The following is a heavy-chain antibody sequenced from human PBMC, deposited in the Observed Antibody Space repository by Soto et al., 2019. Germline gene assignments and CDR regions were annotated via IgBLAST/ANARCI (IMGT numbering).Heavy chain of an antibody. Sequence: GGSLRLSCAASGFTFRNYGMNWVRQAPGKGLEWVSYIGIGSSTKYYADSVKGRFTISRDNSKNTLYLQMNSLRAEDTAVYYCAKEEGDYNILTGPFDYWGQGSLVTVSS. CDR2: IGIGSSTK. D-gene: IGHD3-9*01. CDR3: AKEEGDYNILTGPFDY. J-gene: IGHJ4*02. CDR1: GFTFRNYG. V-gene: IGHV3-48*01.